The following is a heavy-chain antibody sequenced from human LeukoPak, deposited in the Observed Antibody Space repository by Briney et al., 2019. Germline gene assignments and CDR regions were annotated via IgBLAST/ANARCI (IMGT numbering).Heavy chain of an antibody. CDR2: ISSSSSYI. J-gene: IGHJ4*02. CDR1: GFTFSSYS. Sequence: GRSLRLSCAASGFTFSSYSMNWVRQAPGKGLEWVSSISSSSSYIYYADSVKGRFTISRDNAKNSLYLQMNSLRAEDTAVYYCARGMGNTIFGVVIIGLNYWGQGTLVTVSS. D-gene: IGHD3-3*01. CDR3: ARGMGNTIFGVVIIGLNY. V-gene: IGHV3-21*01.